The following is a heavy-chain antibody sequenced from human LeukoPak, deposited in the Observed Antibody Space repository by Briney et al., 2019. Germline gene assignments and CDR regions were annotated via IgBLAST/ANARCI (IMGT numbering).Heavy chain of an antibody. CDR2: ISSSSSYI. V-gene: IGHV3-21*01. Sequence: GGSLRLSCAASGFSFSSYTMNWVRPAPGKGLEGVSIISSSSSYIYYADPVKGRFTISRDNAKNALYSQMNSLRVEDTAVYYCARDGRCGGDCYASWGQGTLVTVSS. CDR1: GFSFSSYT. D-gene: IGHD2-21*02. J-gene: IGHJ4*02. CDR3: ARDGRCGGDCYAS.